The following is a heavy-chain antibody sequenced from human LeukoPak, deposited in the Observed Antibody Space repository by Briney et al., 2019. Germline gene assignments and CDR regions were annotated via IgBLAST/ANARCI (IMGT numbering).Heavy chain of an antibody. CDR3: AKSGVVIDYYYYGMDV. J-gene: IGHJ6*02. CDR2: ISYDGSNK. D-gene: IGHD3-3*01. Sequence: GGSLRLSCAASGFTFSSYGMHWVRQAPGKGLEWVAVISYDGSNKYYADSVKGRFTISRDNSKNTLYLQMNSLRAEDTAVYHCAKSGVVIDYYYYGMDVWGQGTTVTVSS. CDR1: GFTFSSYG. V-gene: IGHV3-30*18.